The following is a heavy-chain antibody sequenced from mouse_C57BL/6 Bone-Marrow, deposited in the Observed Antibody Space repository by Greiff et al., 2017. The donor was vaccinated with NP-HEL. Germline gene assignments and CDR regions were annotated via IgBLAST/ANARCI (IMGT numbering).Heavy chain of an antibody. J-gene: IGHJ3*01. CDR2: INPNNGGT. CDR3: ALYGNYLWFAY. V-gene: IGHV1-22*01. CDR1: GYTFTDYN. Sequence: EVQLQQSGPELVKPGASVKMSCKASGYTFTDYNMHWVKQSHGKSLEWIGYINPNNGGTSYNQQFKGKATLTVNKSSSTAYMELRSLTSEDSAVFYCALYGNYLWFAYGGKGTLVTVSA. D-gene: IGHD2-1*01.